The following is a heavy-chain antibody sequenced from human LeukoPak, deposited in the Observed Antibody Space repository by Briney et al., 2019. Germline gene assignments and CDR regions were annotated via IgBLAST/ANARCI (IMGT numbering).Heavy chain of an antibody. CDR3: AKDMRNYYDSSGLTDY. CDR2: ISYDGSNK. D-gene: IGHD3-22*01. V-gene: IGHV3-30*18. Sequence: GGSLRLSCAASGFTFSSYGMHWVRQAPGKGLEWVAVISYDGSNKYYADSVKGRFTISRDNSKNTLYLQMNSLRAGDTAVYYCAKDMRNYYDSSGLTDYWGQGTLVTVSS. J-gene: IGHJ4*02. CDR1: GFTFSSYG.